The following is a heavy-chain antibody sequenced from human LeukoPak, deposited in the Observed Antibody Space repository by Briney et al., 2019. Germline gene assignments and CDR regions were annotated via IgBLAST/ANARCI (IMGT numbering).Heavy chain of an antibody. V-gene: IGHV3-23*01. Sequence: GGSLRLSCAASGLTFSSYSMNWVRQAPGKGLEWVSAIGGSGGSTYYADSVKGRFTISRDNSKNTLYLQMNSLRAEDTAVYYCAKEGATTSFDYWGPGTLVTVSS. J-gene: IGHJ4*01. CDR1: GLTFSSYS. CDR3: AKEGATTSFDY. CDR2: IGGSGGST. D-gene: IGHD1-26*01.